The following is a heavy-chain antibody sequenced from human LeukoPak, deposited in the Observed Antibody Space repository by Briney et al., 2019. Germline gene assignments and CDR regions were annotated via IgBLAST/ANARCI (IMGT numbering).Heavy chain of an antibody. V-gene: IGHV1-69*04. D-gene: IGHD6-13*01. Sequence: ASVKVSCKASGGTFSSYAISWVRQAPGQGLEWMGRIIPILGIANYAQKFQGRVTITADKSTSTAYMELSSLRSEDTAVYYCARNGIAAAGTPEIDYWGQGTLVTVSS. J-gene: IGHJ4*02. CDR2: IIPILGIA. CDR1: GGTFSSYA. CDR3: ARNGIAAAGTPEIDY.